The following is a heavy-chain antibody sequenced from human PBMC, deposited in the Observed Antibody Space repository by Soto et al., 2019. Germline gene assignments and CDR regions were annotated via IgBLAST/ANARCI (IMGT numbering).Heavy chain of an antibody. CDR3: KRAYRRLAHNRFDP. Sequence: VASVKVSCKASGYIFTNYDINLVRQAPVQVLELMVWINPNIGGTYYARKFQGRFTITVYTSIITAYMELISLISEDTAVYYCKRAYRRLAHNRFDPWGQGTLVTVSS. J-gene: IGHJ5*02. CDR1: GYIFTNYD. V-gene: IGHV1-8*01. D-gene: IGHD3-16*01. CDR2: INPNIGGT.